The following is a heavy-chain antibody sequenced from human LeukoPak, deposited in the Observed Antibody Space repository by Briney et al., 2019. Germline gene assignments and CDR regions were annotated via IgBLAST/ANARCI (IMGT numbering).Heavy chain of an antibody. Sequence: PSETLSLTCTVSGGSITITNYYWGWIRQPPGKGLEWVGNIYHTGSTYYNPSLKSRLTISVDRSKNQFSLKLSSVTAADTAVYYCARGGYSGYDWGQGTLVTVSS. CDR3: ARGGYSGYD. V-gene: IGHV4-39*07. CDR2: IYHTGST. D-gene: IGHD5-12*01. J-gene: IGHJ4*02. CDR1: GGSITITNYY.